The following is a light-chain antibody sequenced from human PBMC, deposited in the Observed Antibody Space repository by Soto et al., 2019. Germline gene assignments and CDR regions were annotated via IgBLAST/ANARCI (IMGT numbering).Light chain of an antibody. Sequence: IQITQSPSTLSASVGDRVTITWRASQTIDSWLAWYQQRPGKPPNLLIYKASTLASGVPSRFSGSGSGTEFTLTINSLQPDDFATYYCQQYHIYSGTFGQGTKVDI. CDR3: QQYHIYSGT. CDR1: QTIDSW. V-gene: IGKV1-5*03. CDR2: KAS. J-gene: IGKJ1*01.